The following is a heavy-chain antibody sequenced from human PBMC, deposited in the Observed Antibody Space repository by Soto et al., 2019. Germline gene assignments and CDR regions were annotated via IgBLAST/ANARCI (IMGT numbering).Heavy chain of an antibody. J-gene: IGHJ3*01. CDR2: INHSGST. V-gene: IGHV4-34*01. CDR3: ARVPARLVSHAFDF. D-gene: IGHD2-2*01. Sequence: QVQLQQWGAGLLKPSETLSLTCAVYGGSFTDYYWPWIRQPPGKGLEWIGEINHSGSTNYNPSLTTRVTIPIHTSKNQFSLKVNSVTAADTAVYVGARVPARLVSHAFDFWGQGTLVTVSS. CDR1: GGSFTDYY.